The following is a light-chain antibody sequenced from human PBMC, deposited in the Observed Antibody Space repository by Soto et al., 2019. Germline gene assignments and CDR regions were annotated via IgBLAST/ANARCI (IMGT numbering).Light chain of an antibody. Sequence: EIVLTQSPGTLSLSPGERATLSCRASQSVSSSYLAWYQQKPGQAPRLLIYGASSRATGIPDRFSGSGSGTVFTLTISILEPEDFAVYYCQQYGSSPTWTFGQGTKVEIK. CDR2: GAS. CDR3: QQYGSSPTWT. V-gene: IGKV3-20*01. CDR1: QSVSSSY. J-gene: IGKJ1*01.